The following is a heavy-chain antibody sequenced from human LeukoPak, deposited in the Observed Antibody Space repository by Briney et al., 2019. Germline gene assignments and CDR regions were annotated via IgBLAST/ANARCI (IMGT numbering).Heavy chain of an antibody. V-gene: IGHV1-46*01. Sequence: ASVKVSCKASGYTFTSYYMHWLRQAPGQGLEWMGIINPSGGSTSYAQKFQGRVTMTRDMSTSTVYMELSSLRSEDTAVYYCARGTYSSSWYRDYYYYMDVWGKGTTVTVSS. CDR2: INPSGGST. D-gene: IGHD6-13*01. J-gene: IGHJ6*03. CDR3: ARGTYSSSWYRDYYYYMDV. CDR1: GYTFTSYY.